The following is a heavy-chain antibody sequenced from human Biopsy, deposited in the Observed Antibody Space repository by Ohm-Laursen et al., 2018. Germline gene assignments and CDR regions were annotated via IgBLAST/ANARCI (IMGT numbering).Heavy chain of an antibody. J-gene: IGHJ4*02. CDR1: GFTFSDYW. V-gene: IGHV3-74*01. D-gene: IGHD6-19*01. Sequence: SLRLSCTASGFTFSDYWMNWVRQDPGRGLVWVSRINGDGTNTNYADSVKGRFTISRDNAKNTLYLQMNSLRAEDTAVYYCARDNWLGYWGQGILVTVSS. CDR3: ARDNWLGY. CDR2: INGDGTNT.